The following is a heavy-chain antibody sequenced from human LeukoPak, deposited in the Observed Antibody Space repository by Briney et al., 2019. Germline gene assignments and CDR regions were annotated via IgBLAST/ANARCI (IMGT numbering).Heavy chain of an antibody. CDR3: AKDIGRLRFLEWLSPFDY. Sequence: EASVKVSCKASGYTFTGYYMHWVRQAPGQGLEWMGWINPNSGGTNYAQKFQGWVTMTRDTSISTAYMELSRLRSDDTAVYYCAKDIGRLRFLEWLSPFDYWGQGTLVTVSS. CDR1: GYTFTGYY. CDR2: INPNSGGT. J-gene: IGHJ4*02. D-gene: IGHD3-3*01. V-gene: IGHV1-2*04.